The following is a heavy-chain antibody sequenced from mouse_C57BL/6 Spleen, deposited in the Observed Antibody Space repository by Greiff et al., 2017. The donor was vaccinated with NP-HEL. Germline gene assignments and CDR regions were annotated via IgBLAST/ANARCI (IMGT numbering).Heavy chain of an antibody. CDR2: ISYDGSN. V-gene: IGHV3-6*01. J-gene: IGHJ4*01. D-gene: IGHD2-3*01. CDR3: ARGDGYYGYYAMDY. CDR1: GYSITSGYY. Sequence: EVQLQESGPGLVKPSQSLSLTCSVTGYSITSGYYWNWIRQFPGNKLEWMGYISYDGSNNYNPSLKNRISITRDTSKNQFFLKLNSVTTEDTATYYCARGDGYYGYYAMDYWGQGTSVTVSS.